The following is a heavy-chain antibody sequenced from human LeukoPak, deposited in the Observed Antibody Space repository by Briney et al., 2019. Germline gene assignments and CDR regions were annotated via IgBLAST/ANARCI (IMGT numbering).Heavy chain of an antibody. D-gene: IGHD2-15*01. CDR1: GEAFSGYY. CDR2: INHSGST. V-gene: IGHV4-34*01. CDR3: ARGYCSGGSCYLFDY. J-gene: IGHJ4*02. Sequence: SETLSLTCAVYGEAFSGYYWSWIRQPPGKGLEWIGEINHSGSTNYNPSLKSRVTISVDTSKNQFSLKLSSVTAADTAVYYCARGYCSGGSCYLFDYWGQGTLVTVSS.